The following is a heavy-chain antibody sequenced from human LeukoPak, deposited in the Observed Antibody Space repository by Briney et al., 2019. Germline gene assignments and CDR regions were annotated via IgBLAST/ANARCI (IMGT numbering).Heavy chain of an antibody. CDR3: ARLYYYDSSGYVQDY. D-gene: IGHD3-22*01. CDR1: GGTFSSYA. CDR2: IIPIFGTA. Sequence: GASVKVSCKASGGTFSSYAISWVRQAPGQGLEWMGGIIPIFGTANYAQKFQGRVTITTDESTSTAYMELSSLRSEDTAVYYCARLYYYDSSGYVQDYWGQGTLVTVSS. V-gene: IGHV1-69*05. J-gene: IGHJ4*02.